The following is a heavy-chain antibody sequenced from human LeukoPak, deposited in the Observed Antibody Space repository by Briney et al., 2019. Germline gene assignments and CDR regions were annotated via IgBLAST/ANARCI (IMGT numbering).Heavy chain of an antibody. J-gene: IGHJ6*04. CDR1: GGTFGSYA. D-gene: IGHD6-19*01. CDR3: ASRSSGWPPPGYYYGMDV. Sequence: GSSVKVSCKASGGTFGSYAISWVRQAPGQGLEWMGGIIPIFGTANYAQKFQGRVTITADKSTSTAYMELSSLRSEDTAVYYRASRSSGWPPPGYYYGMDVWGKGTTVTVSS. V-gene: IGHV1-69*06. CDR2: IIPIFGTA.